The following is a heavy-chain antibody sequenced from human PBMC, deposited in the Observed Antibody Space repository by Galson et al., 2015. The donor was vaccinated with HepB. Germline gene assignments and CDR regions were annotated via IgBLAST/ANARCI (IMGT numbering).Heavy chain of an antibody. V-gene: IGHV1-18*01. Sequence: SVKVSCKASGYTFSSYSITWVRQAPGQGLEWMGWISAYNRDTNYAQKFQGRVTMTTDTSTSTAYMELSSLRSEDTAVYYCARDVVTAGMGNNWFDPWGQGTLVTVSS. CDR1: GYTFSSYS. CDR2: ISAYNRDT. CDR3: ARDVVTAGMGNNWFDP. J-gene: IGHJ5*02. D-gene: IGHD2-2*01.